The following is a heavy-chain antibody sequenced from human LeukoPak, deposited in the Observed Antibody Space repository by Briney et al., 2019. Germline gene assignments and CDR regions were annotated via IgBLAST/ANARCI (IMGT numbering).Heavy chain of an antibody. CDR2: IKQDGSQR. CDR3: ARYRSNWYGDGTDV. J-gene: IGHJ6*02. Sequence: GGSLRLSCAASGFTFGRHWMSWVRQAPGKGPEWVANIKQDGSQRYYVDSVKGRFTISRDNGRNSLFLQMNSLRAEDTAVYYCARYRSNWYGDGTDVWGQGTTVTVSS. CDR1: GFTFGRHW. V-gene: IGHV3-7*05. D-gene: IGHD6-13*01.